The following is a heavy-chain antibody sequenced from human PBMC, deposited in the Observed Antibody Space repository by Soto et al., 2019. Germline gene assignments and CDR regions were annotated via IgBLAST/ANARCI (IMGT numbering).Heavy chain of an antibody. Sequence: EVQLLESGGGLVQPGGSLRLSCAASGFTFSSYAMNWVRQAPGKGLEWVSAISSSAGSTYYADSVKGRFTISRDNSKNTLYLQMNSLRAEDTAVYYCAKGTQQLGPYYYGMDVWGQGTTVTVSS. CDR1: GFTFSSYA. CDR2: ISSSAGST. V-gene: IGHV3-23*01. D-gene: IGHD6-13*01. CDR3: AKGTQQLGPYYYGMDV. J-gene: IGHJ6*02.